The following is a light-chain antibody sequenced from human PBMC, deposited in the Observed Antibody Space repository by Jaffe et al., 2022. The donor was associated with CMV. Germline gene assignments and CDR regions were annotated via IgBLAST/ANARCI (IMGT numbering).Light chain of an antibody. CDR3: GAWDSILSVWM. CDR2: ENT. J-gene: IGLJ3*02. CDR1: SSNIGNNY. Sequence: QSVLTQPPSVSAAPGQKVTISCSGSSSNIGNNYVSWYQHRPGTAPKVLIYENTNRPSGIPDRFSGSKSGRSATLGITGLQTGDEADYYCGAWDSILSVWMFGGGTKVTVL. V-gene: IGLV1-51*01.